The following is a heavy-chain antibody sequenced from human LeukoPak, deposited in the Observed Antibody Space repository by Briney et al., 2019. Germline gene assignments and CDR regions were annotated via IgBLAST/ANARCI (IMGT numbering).Heavy chain of an antibody. Sequence: PGGSLRLSCAASGFTFSSYWMSWVRQAPGKGLEWVANMKQDGSEKYYVDSVKGRFTISRDNAKNSLYLQMNSLRAEDTAVYYCASVNYDYVWGSYRLKPYFDYWGQGTLVTVSS. CDR3: ASVNYDYVWGSYRLKPYFDY. D-gene: IGHD3-16*02. J-gene: IGHJ4*02. CDR1: GFTFSSYW. V-gene: IGHV3-7*01. CDR2: MKQDGSEK.